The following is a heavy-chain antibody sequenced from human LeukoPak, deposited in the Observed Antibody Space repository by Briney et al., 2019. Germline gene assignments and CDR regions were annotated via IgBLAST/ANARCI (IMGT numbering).Heavy chain of an antibody. V-gene: IGHV4-59*08. CDR3: ARLHCSGGSCYSSWFDP. Sequence: PSETLSLTCTVSGGSISDSYWSWIRQPPGKGLEWIGKIHDSGITNYNPSLKSRVTFSVDTSKKQFSLKLSSVTAADTAVYYCARLHCSGGSCYSSWFDPWGQGTLVTVSS. CDR2: IHDSGIT. J-gene: IGHJ5*02. CDR1: GGSISDSY. D-gene: IGHD2-15*01.